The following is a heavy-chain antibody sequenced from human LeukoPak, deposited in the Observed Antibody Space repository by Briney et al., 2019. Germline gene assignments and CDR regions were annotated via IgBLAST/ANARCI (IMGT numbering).Heavy chain of an antibody. Sequence: SETLSLTCTFSGGSISSYYWSWIRQPAGKGLEWIGRFYTSGSTKYNPSLKSRVTMSEDTSKNQFSLKLSSVTAADTAVYYCARGFLGDYFGSGSYYVFDYWGQGTLVTVSS. CDR2: FYTSGST. D-gene: IGHD3-10*01. CDR1: GGSISSYY. CDR3: ARGFLGDYFGSGSYYVFDY. J-gene: IGHJ4*02. V-gene: IGHV4-4*07.